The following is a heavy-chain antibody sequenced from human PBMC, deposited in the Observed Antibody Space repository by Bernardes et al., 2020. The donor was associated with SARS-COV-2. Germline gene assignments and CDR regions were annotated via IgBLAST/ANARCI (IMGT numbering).Heavy chain of an antibody. CDR2: VTNNGGGT. CDR1: GFTFSSYA. J-gene: IGHJ4*02. D-gene: IGHD6-13*01. Sequence: GGSLRLSCVASGFTFSSYAMHWVRQAPGKGLEYVSGVTNNGGGTYYANSVKGRFTISRDNAKNSLYLQMNSLRAEDTAVYYCARDLWAMGIAAAGSNYWGQGTLVTVSS. V-gene: IGHV3-64*01. CDR3: ARDLWAMGIAAAGSNY.